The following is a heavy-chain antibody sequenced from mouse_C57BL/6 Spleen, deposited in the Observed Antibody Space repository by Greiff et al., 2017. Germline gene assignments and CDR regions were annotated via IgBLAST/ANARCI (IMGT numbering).Heavy chain of an antibody. D-gene: IGHD2-4*01. CDR1: GYTFTDYY. Sequence: VQLKESGPELVKPGASVKISCKASGYTFTDYYINWVKQRPGQGLAWIGWIYPGSGNTTYNEKFKGKATLTVDTSSSTAYMQLSSLTSEDSAVYFCARGRTYDYDWYFDVWGTGTTVTVSS. J-gene: IGHJ1*03. V-gene: IGHV1-84*01. CDR3: ARGRTYDYDWYFDV. CDR2: IYPGSGNT.